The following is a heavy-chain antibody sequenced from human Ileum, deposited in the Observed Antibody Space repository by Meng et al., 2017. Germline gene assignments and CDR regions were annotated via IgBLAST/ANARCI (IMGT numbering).Heavy chain of an antibody. CDR1: GFIFTNYA. CDR3: AKKRNGYGSSSGAFDI. Sequence: GESLKISCAASGFIFTNYAMTWVRQAPGKGLEWVSIISGKADETYYADSVKGRFTISRDNSKNTVYLQMNSLAVDDTAVYYCAKKRNGYGSSSGAFDIWGQGTMVTVS. V-gene: IGHV3-23*01. J-gene: IGHJ3*02. D-gene: IGHD3-10*01. CDR2: ISGKADET.